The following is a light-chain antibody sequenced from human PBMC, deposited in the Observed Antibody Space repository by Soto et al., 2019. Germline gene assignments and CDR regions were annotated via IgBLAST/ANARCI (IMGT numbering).Light chain of an antibody. CDR3: QSYDSSLSGWV. Sequence: QSVLTQPPSVSGAPGQRVTISCTGSSSNIGAGYDVHWYQQLPGTAPKLIIYGNSNRPSGVSNRFSGYKSGTAASLAITGHQAEDEADYYCQSYDSSLSGWVFGAGTKLTVL. J-gene: IGLJ3*02. CDR1: SSNIGAGYD. V-gene: IGLV1-40*01. CDR2: GNS.